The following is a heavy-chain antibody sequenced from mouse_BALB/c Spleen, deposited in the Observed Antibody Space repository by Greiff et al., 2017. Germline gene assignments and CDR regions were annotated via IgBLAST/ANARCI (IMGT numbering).Heavy chain of an antibody. CDR1: GYTFTSYV. J-gene: IGHJ3*01. CDR2: INPYNDGT. CDR3: ASGYYGSSPWFAY. V-gene: IGHV1-14*01. Sequence: VQLQQSGPELVKPGASVKMSCKASGYTFTSYVMHWVKQKPGQGLEWIGYINPYNDGTKYNEKFKGKATLTSDKSSSTAYMELSSLTSEDSAVYYCASGYYGSSPWFAYWGQGTLVTVSA. D-gene: IGHD1-1*01.